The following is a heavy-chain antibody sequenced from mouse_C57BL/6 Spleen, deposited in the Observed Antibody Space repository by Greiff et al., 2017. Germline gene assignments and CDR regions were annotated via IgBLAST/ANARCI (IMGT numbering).Heavy chain of an antibody. CDR1: GYTFTSYW. Sequence: VQLQQPGAELVRPGSSVKLSCKASGYTFTSYWMPWVKQRPIQGLEWIGNIDPSDSETHYNQKFKDKATLTVDKSSSTAYMQLSSLTSEDSAVYYCARENDGYYYYWGQGTTLTVSS. CDR3: ARENDGYYYY. V-gene: IGHV1-52*01. J-gene: IGHJ2*01. D-gene: IGHD2-3*01. CDR2: IDPSDSET.